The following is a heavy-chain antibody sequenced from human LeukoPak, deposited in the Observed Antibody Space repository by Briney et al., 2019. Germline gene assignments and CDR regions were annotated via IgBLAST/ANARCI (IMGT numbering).Heavy chain of an antibody. CDR3: ARGLYYYESIGYYGDTFDI. CDR1: GFTFSSYD. V-gene: IGHV3-13*04. Sequence: GGSLRLSCAASGFTFSSYDMHWVRQPTGKGLEWVSGIGTTGDTYYPGSVKGRFTISRENAKDALYLQMNSLRAGDTAVYYCARGLYYYESIGYYGDTFDIWGQGTMVIVSS. D-gene: IGHD3-22*01. CDR2: IGTTGDT. J-gene: IGHJ3*02.